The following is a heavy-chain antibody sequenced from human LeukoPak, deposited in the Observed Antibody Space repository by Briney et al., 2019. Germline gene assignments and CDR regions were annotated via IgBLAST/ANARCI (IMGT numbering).Heavy chain of an antibody. V-gene: IGHV4-59*03. D-gene: IGHD3-10*01. Sequence: SETLSLTCTVSGGSIGSFYWTWICQTPRKGLEWIGSVYYTGSTNYNPSLKSRVTISIDTSRSQFSLKLTSVTVADTAVSYCAGSSRFSFGSGGMGVWGPRAPGTGSS. CDR2: VYYTGST. J-gene: IGHJ6*02. CDR3: AGSSRFSFGSGGMGV. CDR1: GGSIGSFY.